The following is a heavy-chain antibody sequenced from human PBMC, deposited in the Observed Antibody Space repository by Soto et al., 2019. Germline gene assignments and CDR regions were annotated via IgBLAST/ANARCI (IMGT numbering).Heavy chain of an antibody. CDR1: GDSFNDYY. D-gene: IGHD5-12*01. Sequence: QVRLVQSGAEVRKPGASVTVSCRSSGDSFNDYYIHWVRQAPGQGFEWMGWINPNGGVTKYAQKFQGWVSMTRATSIRTVYMQLSRLRSDDTAVYYCARESGGATATLDYYYFYMDVWGTGTTVTVSS. J-gene: IGHJ6*03. CDR3: ARESGGATATLDYYYFYMDV. V-gene: IGHV1-2*04. CDR2: INPNGGVT.